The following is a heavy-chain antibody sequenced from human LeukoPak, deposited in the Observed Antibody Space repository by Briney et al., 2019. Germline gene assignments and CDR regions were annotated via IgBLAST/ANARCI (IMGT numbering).Heavy chain of an antibody. CDR2: ISASGSS. V-gene: IGHV3-23*01. CDR1: GFTFSTYA. Sequence: GGSLRLSCAASGFTFSTYAMSWVRQAPGKGLEWVSAISASGSSYYADSVKGRFTVSRDNSKNTLWLQMNSLRAEDTAVYYCAKNRAPGIAVAGDYWGQGTLVTVSS. J-gene: IGHJ4*02. D-gene: IGHD6-19*01. CDR3: AKNRAPGIAVAGDY.